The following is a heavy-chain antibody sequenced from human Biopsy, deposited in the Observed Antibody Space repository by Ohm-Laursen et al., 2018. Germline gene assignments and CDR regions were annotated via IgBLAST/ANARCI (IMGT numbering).Heavy chain of an antibody. J-gene: IGHJ3*02. V-gene: IGHV3-7*01. D-gene: IGHD1-1*01. CDR3: ARDIYYITNWRAFDM. CDR2: INQGGSEK. Sequence: SLRLSCAASGFTFTRYWMSWVRQAPGKGLEWVANINQGGSEKYYVDSVKGRFTISRDNAKNTLYLQMNSLGVEDSAVYYCARDIYYITNWRAFDMWGQGTKVTVAS. CDR1: GFTFTRYW.